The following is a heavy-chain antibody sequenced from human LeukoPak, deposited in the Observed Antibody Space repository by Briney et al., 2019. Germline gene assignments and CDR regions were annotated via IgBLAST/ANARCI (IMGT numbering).Heavy chain of an antibody. CDR1: GGTFSSYA. J-gene: IGHJ5*02. D-gene: IGHD5-12*01. V-gene: IGHV1-69*06. Sequence: SVKVSCKASGGTFSSYAISWVRQAPGQGLEWMGGIIPIFGTANYAQKFQGRVKITADKSTSTAYMELSSLRSEDTAVYYCARGETRGYSPSDWFDPWGQGTLVTVSS. CDR3: ARGETRGYSPSDWFDP. CDR2: IIPIFGTA.